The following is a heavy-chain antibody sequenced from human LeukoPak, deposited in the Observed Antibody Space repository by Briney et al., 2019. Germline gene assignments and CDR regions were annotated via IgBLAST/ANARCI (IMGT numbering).Heavy chain of an antibody. CDR2: IGAYNGNT. J-gene: IGHJ4*02. Sequence: ASVKVPCKASGYTFSNYGISWVRQAPGQGLEWMGWIGAYNGNTNYAQKLQGRVTMTTDTSTSTAYMELRSLRSDDTAVYYCARLRELPVGDDWGQGTLVTVSS. CDR1: GYTFSNYG. D-gene: IGHD1-26*01. CDR3: ARLRELPVGDD. V-gene: IGHV1-18*01.